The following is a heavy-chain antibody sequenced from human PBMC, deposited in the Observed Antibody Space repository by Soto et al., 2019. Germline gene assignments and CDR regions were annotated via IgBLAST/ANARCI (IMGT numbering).Heavy chain of an antibody. Sequence: GASVKVSCKASGGTFSSYAISWVRQAPGQGLEWMGGIIPIFGTANYAQKFQGRVTITADKSTSTAYMELSSLRSEDTAVYYCASAPVYSSGWYGDRQDYYYYGMDVWGQGTTVTVSS. D-gene: IGHD6-19*01. J-gene: IGHJ6*02. CDR2: IIPIFGTA. CDR1: GGTFSSYA. CDR3: ASAPVYSSGWYGDRQDYYYYGMDV. V-gene: IGHV1-69*06.